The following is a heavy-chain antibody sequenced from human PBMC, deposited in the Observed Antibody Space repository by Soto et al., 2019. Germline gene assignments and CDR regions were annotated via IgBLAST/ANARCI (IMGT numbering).Heavy chain of an antibody. Sequence: QVQLQESGPGLVKPSQTLSLTCTVSGGSISSGGNYWSWIRQHPGKGLEWIGYIYYSGSTYYNPSLQKPVNISVDTSKNQFSLKLSSVTAADTAVYYCARDPSGNSDYWYFDLWGRGTLVTVSS. CDR2: IYYSGST. V-gene: IGHV4-31*01. CDR1: GGSISSGGNY. J-gene: IGHJ2*01. D-gene: IGHD2-21*02. CDR3: ARDPSGNSDYWYFDL.